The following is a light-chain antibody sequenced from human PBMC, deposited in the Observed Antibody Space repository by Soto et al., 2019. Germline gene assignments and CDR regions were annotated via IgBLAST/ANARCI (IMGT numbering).Light chain of an antibody. CDR3: QQYNTWPLA. V-gene: IGKV3-15*01. CDR1: QSLSNN. J-gene: IGKJ4*01. Sequence: EIVMTQSPATLSVSPGERATLSCRASQSLSNNLAWYKQKPGQAPRLLIYSTSTRATGIPARFSGSGSETEFTLTISSLQSEDFAVYYCQQYNTWPLAFGGGTKVETK. CDR2: STS.